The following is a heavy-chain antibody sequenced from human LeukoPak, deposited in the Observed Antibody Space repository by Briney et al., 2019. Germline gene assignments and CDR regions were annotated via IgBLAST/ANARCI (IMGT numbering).Heavy chain of an antibody. CDR2: ISSSSYI. CDR1: GFTFSSYS. J-gene: IGHJ6*02. CDR3: ARDLEQQLPDYYYYYGMDV. V-gene: IGHV3-21*01. Sequence: GGSLRLSCAASGFTFSSYSMNWVRQAPGKGLEWVSSISSSSYIYYADSVKGRFTISRDNAKNSLYLQMNSLRAEDTAVYYCARDLEQQLPDYYYYYGMDVWGQGTTVTVSS. D-gene: IGHD6-13*01.